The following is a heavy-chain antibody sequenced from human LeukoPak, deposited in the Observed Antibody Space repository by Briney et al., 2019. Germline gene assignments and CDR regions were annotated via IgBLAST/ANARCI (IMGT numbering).Heavy chain of an antibody. J-gene: IGHJ6*03. V-gene: IGHV4-30-2*01. CDR3: AREVSYCSSTSCYTYYYMDV. CDR1: GGSISSGGYY. D-gene: IGHD2-2*02. Sequence: SETLSLTCTVSGGSISSGGYYWSWIRQPPGKGLEWIGYIYHSGSTYYNPSLKSRVTISVDRSKNQFSLKLSSVTAADTAVYYCAREVSYCSSTSCYTYYYMDVWGKGTTVTVSS. CDR2: IYHSGST.